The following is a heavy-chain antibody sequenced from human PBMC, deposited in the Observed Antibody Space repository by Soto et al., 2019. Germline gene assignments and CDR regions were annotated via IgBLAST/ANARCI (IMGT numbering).Heavy chain of an antibody. J-gene: IGHJ6*02. Sequence: PGGSLRLSCAASGFTFSSYGMHWVRQAPGKGLEWVAVISYDGSNKYYADSVKGRFTISRDNSKNTLYLQMNSLRAEDTAVYYCAKDEAYYYDSSGTGGYYYYGMDVWGQGTTVTVSS. V-gene: IGHV3-30*18. D-gene: IGHD3-22*01. CDR3: AKDEAYYYDSSGTGGYYYYGMDV. CDR1: GFTFSSYG. CDR2: ISYDGSNK.